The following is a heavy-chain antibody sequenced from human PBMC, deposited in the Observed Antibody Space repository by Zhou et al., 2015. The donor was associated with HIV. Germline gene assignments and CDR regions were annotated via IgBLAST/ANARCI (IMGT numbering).Heavy chain of an antibody. CDR3: ARGADCSSTSCYTGYYYYGMDV. CDR2: IIPIFGTA. J-gene: IGHJ6*02. D-gene: IGHD2-2*02. Sequence: QVQLVQSGAEVKKPGSSVKVSCKASGGTFSSYAISWVRQAPGQGLEWMGGIIPIFGTANYAQKFQGRVTITADESTSTAYMELSSLRSEDTAVYYCARGADCSSTSCYTGYYYYGMDVVGPRGPRSPSP. V-gene: IGHV1-69*12. CDR1: GGTFSSYA.